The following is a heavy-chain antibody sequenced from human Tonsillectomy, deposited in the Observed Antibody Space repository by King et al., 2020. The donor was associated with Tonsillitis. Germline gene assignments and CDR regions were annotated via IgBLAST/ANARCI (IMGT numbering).Heavy chain of an antibody. CDR2: IFYSGST. D-gene: IGHD3-22*01. CDR1: GGSISPYY. V-gene: IGHV4-59*01. Sequence: QLQESGPGLVKPSETLSLTCTVSGGSISPYYWSWIRQPPGKGLEWVGYIFYSGSTKYSPSLQCRVTISVDTSQNQFSLKLRSVIAADTAVYYCARGKYYYDSSGYYLFDSWGQGTLVTVSS. J-gene: IGHJ4*02. CDR3: ARGKYYYDSSGYYLFDS.